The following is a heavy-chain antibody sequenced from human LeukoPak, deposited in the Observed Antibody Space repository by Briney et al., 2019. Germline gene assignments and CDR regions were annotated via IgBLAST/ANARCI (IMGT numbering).Heavy chain of an antibody. J-gene: IGHJ4*02. D-gene: IGHD2-15*01. V-gene: IGHV4-34*01. CDR3: ARGRPLLGYYCSGGSCYSVGFDY. CDR2: INHSGST. Sequence: SETLSLTCAAYGGSFSGYYWSWIRQPPGKGLEWIGEINHSGSTNYNPSLKSRVTISVDTSKNQFSLKLSSVTAADTAVYYCARGRPLLGYYCSGGSCYSVGFDYWGQGTLVTVSS. CDR1: GGSFSGYY.